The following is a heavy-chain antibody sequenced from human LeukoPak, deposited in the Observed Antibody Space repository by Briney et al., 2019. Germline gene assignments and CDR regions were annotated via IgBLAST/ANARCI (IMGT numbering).Heavy chain of an antibody. CDR2: IYYSGST. J-gene: IGHJ4*02. V-gene: IGHV4-39*07. Sequence: PSETLSLTCTVSGVSISSSNSYWGWIRQPPGKGLEWIGSIYYSGSTYYNPSLKSRVTISVDTSKNQFSLKLSSVTAADTAVYYCARDGVAARPFDYWGQGTLVTVSS. CDR1: GVSISSSNSY. CDR3: ARDGVAARPFDY. D-gene: IGHD6-6*01.